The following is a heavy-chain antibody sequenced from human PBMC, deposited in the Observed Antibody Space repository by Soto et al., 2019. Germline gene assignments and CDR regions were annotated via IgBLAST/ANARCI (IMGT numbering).Heavy chain of an antibody. V-gene: IGHV3-11*01. J-gene: IGHJ4*02. CDR1: GFTFSDYY. D-gene: IGHD3-22*01. CDR2: ISSSGSTI. CDR3: ARAKDYYDSSGYYDFDY. Sequence: GGSLRLSCAASGFTFSDYYMSWIRQAPGKGLEWVSYISSSGSTIYYADSVKGRFTISRDNAKNSLYLQMNSLRAEDTAVYYCARAKDYYDSSGYYDFDYWGQGTLVTVSS.